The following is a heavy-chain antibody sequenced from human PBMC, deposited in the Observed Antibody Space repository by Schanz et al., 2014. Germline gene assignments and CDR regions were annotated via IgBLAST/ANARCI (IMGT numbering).Heavy chain of an antibody. CDR2: IIPILGME. J-gene: IGHJ3*02. Sequence: QVPLVQSGPEVKKPGSSVKVSCKASGGTFSSYAFSWLRQPPGQGLEWMGKIIPILGMENYAQKFQGRVSITADISTSTAYMDLSSLRSDDTAVYYCARDIQYHYDTSGPVGAFDIWGQGTVVTVSS. CDR3: ARDIQYHYDTSGPVGAFDI. D-gene: IGHD3-22*01. V-gene: IGHV1-69*04. CDR1: GGTFSSYA.